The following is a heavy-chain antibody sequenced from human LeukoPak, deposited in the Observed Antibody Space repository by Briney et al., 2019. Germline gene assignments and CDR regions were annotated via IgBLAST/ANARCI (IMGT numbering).Heavy chain of an antibody. D-gene: IGHD3-10*01. J-gene: IGHJ4*02. CDR1: GFTFSSYA. CDR3: ARDYFHITMVRGVSY. Sequence: GRSLRLSCAASGFTFSSYAMHWVRQAPGKGLEWVAVISYDGSNKYCADSVKGRFTISRDNSKNTLYLQMNSLRAEDTAVYYCARDYFHITMVRGVSYWGQGTLVTVSS. V-gene: IGHV3-30-3*01. CDR2: ISYDGSNK.